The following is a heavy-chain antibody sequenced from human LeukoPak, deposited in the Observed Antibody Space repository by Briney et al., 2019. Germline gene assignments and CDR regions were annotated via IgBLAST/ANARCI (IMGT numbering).Heavy chain of an antibody. Sequence: PGRSLRLSCAASGFTFDDYATHWVRQAPGKGLEWVSGISWNSGSIGYADSVKGRFTISRDNAKNSLYLQMNSLRAEDTALYYCARLRYYDSPRVYFDYWGQGTLVTVSS. D-gene: IGHD3-22*01. CDR2: ISWNSGSI. J-gene: IGHJ4*02. CDR3: ARLRYYDSPRVYFDY. V-gene: IGHV3-9*01. CDR1: GFTFDDYA.